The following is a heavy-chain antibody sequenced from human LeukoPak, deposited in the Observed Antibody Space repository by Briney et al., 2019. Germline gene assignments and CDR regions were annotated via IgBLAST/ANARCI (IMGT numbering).Heavy chain of an antibody. CDR1: GGTFSSYA. V-gene: IGHV1-69*13. CDR3: ARRNGFFWSGFPPSHGMDV. CDR2: IIPIFGTA. Sequence: SVKVSCKASGGTFSSYAISWVRQAPGQGLEWMGGIIPIFGTANYAQKFQGRVTITADESTSTAYMELRSLRSDDTAVYYCARRNGFFWSGFPPSHGMDVWGQGTTVTVSS. J-gene: IGHJ6*02. D-gene: IGHD3-3*01.